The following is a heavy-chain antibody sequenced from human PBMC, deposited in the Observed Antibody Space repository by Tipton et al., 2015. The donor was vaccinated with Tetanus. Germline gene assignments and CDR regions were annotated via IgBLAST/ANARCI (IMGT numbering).Heavy chain of an antibody. CDR2: IWYDGSNK. D-gene: IGHD4-17*01. V-gene: IGHV3-33*01. CDR1: GFTFSSYG. J-gene: IGHJ5*02. Sequence: SLRLSCAASGFTFSSYGMHWVRQAPGKGLEWVAVIWYDGSNKYYADSVKGRFTISRDNSKNTLYLQMNSLRAEDTAVYYCARETDACGDYGDNWFDPWGQVTLVTVSS. CDR3: ARETDACGDYGDNWFDP.